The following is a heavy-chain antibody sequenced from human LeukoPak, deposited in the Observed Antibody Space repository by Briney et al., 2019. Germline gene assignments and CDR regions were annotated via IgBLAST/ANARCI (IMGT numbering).Heavy chain of an antibody. Sequence: ASVKVSCKTSGYPFSDYYTHWIWQASGQGLESMGWINPKNGDTKYAQRSQGRLTISMDTSIDTVYMELSSLRYDDTAVYYCARLSALWGQGTLVTVSS. V-gene: IGHV1-2*02. CDR3: ARLSAL. CDR2: INPKNGDT. CDR1: GYPFSDYY. J-gene: IGHJ4*02.